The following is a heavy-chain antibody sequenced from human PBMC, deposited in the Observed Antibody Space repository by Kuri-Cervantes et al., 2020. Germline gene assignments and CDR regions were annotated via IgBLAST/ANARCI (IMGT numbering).Heavy chain of an antibody. CDR3: ARRKAAAGKGVDY. J-gene: IGHJ4*02. Sequence: ESLKISCAVYGGSFSGYYWSWIRQLPGKGLEWIGEINHSGTANYNPPLKRRVTISVDRSKNQFSLNLRSVTVADTAVYYCARRKAAAGKGVDYWGQGTLVTVSS. D-gene: IGHD6-13*01. CDR1: GGSFSGYY. V-gene: IGHV4-34*01. CDR2: INHSGTA.